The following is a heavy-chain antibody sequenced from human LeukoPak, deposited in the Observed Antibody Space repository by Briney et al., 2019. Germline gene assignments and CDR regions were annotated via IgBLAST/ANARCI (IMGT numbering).Heavy chain of an antibody. CDR2: INHSGST. J-gene: IGHJ5*02. CDR3: ARGRRASIAAAGTRWFDP. D-gene: IGHD6-13*01. V-gene: IGHV4-61*08. Sequence: SETLSLTCTVSGGSISSGDYYWSWIRQPPGKGLEWIGEINHSGSTNYNPSLKSRVTISVDTSKNQFSLKLSSVTAADTAVYYCARGRRASIAAAGTRWFDPWGQGTLVTVSS. CDR1: GGSISSGDYY.